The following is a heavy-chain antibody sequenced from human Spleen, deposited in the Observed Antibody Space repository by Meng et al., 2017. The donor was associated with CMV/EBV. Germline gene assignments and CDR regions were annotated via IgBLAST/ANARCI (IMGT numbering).Heavy chain of an antibody. D-gene: IGHD5-24*01. CDR2: MSYSGST. V-gene: IGHV4-39*01. Sequence: SETLSLTCTVSGGSISSSVYYWDWIRQPPGKGLEWVASMSYSGSTYYNPSLKSRVTISVDTSKNQFSLDLNSVTAADTAVYYCARRWPTIYGMDVWGQGTTVTVSS. CDR3: ARRWPTIYGMDV. CDR1: GGSISSSVYY. J-gene: IGHJ6*02.